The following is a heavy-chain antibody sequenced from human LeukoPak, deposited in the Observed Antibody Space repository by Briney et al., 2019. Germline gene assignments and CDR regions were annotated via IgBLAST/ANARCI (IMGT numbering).Heavy chain of an antibody. CDR3: DPSEASHPYYFDY. D-gene: IGHD5-24*01. CDR1: RFTFTTYS. V-gene: IGHV3-21*01. CDR2: ISSSGTYL. Sequence: PGGSLRLSCAASRFTFTTYSMNWVRQAPGKGLEWVSSISSSGTYLYYADSVKGRFTISRDNAKNSLSLQMNSLRVEDTAVYVRDPSEASHPYYFDYWGQGTLVTVSS. J-gene: IGHJ4*02.